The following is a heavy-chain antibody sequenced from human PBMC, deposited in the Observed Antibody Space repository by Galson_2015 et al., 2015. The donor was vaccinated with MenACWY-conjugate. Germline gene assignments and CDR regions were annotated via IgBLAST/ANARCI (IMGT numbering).Heavy chain of an antibody. CDR1: GFTFSSYA. CDR3: SKLSDYYDTSGLDY. J-gene: IGHJ4*02. D-gene: IGHD3-22*01. Sequence: SLRLSCAASGFTFSSYAMSWVRQAPGKGLEWVSAISGSGGSTYYADSVKGRFTISRDNFKNTLYLQMNSLRAEDTAVYYCSKLSDYYDTSGLDYWCQGTLVTVSS. CDR2: ISGSGGST. V-gene: IGHV3-23*01.